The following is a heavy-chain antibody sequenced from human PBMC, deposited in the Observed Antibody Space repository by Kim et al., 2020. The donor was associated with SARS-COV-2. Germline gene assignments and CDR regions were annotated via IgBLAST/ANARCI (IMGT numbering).Heavy chain of an antibody. V-gene: IGHV3-30*18. Sequence: GGSLRLSCAASGFTFRSYGMHWVRQAPGKGLEWVAVISYDGSNKYYADSVKGRFTISRYNSKNTLYLQMNSLRAEDTAVYYCAKDRSYYDILTGYTSFD. J-gene: IGHJ4*01. CDR3: AKDRSYYDILTGYTSFD. D-gene: IGHD3-9*01. CDR1: GFTFRSYG. CDR2: ISYDGSNK.